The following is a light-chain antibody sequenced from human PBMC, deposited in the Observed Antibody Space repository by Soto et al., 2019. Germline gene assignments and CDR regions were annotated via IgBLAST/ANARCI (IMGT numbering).Light chain of an antibody. J-gene: IGLJ1*01. CDR3: SSYTDSSNYV. V-gene: IGLV2-14*01. Sequence: QSALTQPASVSGSPGQSITISCPGNRSDLAIYNYVSWYQQQPGKAPKLMIYQVTNRPSGVSNRFAGSRSGNTASLTISGLQAADEADYYCSSYTDSSNYVFGTGTKLTFL. CDR2: QVT. CDR1: RSDLAIYNY.